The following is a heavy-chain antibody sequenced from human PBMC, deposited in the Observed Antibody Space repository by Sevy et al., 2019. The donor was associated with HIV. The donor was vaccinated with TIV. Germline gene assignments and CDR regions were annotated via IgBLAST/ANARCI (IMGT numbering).Heavy chain of an antibody. Sequence: GGSLRLSCAASGFTFSSYSMNWVRQAPGKGLEWVAVISYDGSIKYSADSVKGRFTISRDNSKNTRYLQMNGLRPEDTAVYYCAGERTYYYDSSGSDYGYYGMDVWGQGATVTVSS. CDR2: ISYDGSIK. D-gene: IGHD3-22*01. CDR3: AGERTYYYDSSGSDYGYYGMDV. V-gene: IGHV3-30*03. CDR1: GFTFSSYS. J-gene: IGHJ6*02.